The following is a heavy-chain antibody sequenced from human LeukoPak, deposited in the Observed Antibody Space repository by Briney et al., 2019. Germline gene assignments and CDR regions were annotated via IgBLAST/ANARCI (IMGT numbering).Heavy chain of an antibody. CDR1: GFTFSSYG. Sequence: GGSLRLSCAASGFTFSSYGMHWVRQAPGKGLEWVAVISYDGSNKYYADSVKGRFTISRDNSKNTLYLQMNSLRAEDTAAYYCAKEEDYGDYPGWAFDIWGQGTMVTVSS. D-gene: IGHD4-17*01. CDR3: AKEEDYGDYPGWAFDI. V-gene: IGHV3-30*18. CDR2: ISYDGSNK. J-gene: IGHJ3*02.